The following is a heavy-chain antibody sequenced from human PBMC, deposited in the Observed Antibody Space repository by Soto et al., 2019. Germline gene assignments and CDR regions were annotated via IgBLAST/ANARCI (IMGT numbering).Heavy chain of an antibody. D-gene: IGHD2-2*01. Sequence: GGSLSLSCAASGFTFSNYAMHWVRQAPGKGLEWVAVFSYDGSNKYYADSVKGRFTISRDNSKNTLYLQMNSLRAEDAAVYYCARGTRIDGTSTTCPRVEWGKGTLVTV. CDR1: GFTFSNYA. CDR2: FSYDGSNK. J-gene: IGHJ1*01. CDR3: ARGTRIDGTSTTCPRVE. V-gene: IGHV3-30-3*01.